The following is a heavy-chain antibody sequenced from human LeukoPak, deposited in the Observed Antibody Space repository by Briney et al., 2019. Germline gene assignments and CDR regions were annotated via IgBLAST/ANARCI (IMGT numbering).Heavy chain of an antibody. Sequence: GGSLRLSCAASGFTFSIYAMSWVRHAPGKGLEWVSAISGSGGSTYYAHSVKGRLTISRDNSNHTLYLQMNSLRAEDTAVYYCAKGPTKGYCSSTSCYIVDWFDPWGQGTLVTVSS. CDR2: ISGSGGST. J-gene: IGHJ5*02. D-gene: IGHD2-2*02. CDR1: GFTFSIYA. V-gene: IGHV3-23*01. CDR3: AKGPTKGYCSSTSCYIVDWFDP.